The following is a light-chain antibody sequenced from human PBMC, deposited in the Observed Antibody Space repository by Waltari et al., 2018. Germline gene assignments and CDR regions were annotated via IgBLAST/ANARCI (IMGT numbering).Light chain of an antibody. CDR3: QSYDSSLNDV. Sequence: QSVLTQAPSVSGAPGQRVTLACPGNTSNIGGHYVQWFQQVPGTAPKLLIYESDKRPSGISDRFSASQSGASAFLTITGLQSQDEAEYYCQSYDSSLNDVFGSGTKLTVL. CDR2: ESD. V-gene: IGLV1-40*01. J-gene: IGLJ6*01. CDR1: TSNIGGHY.